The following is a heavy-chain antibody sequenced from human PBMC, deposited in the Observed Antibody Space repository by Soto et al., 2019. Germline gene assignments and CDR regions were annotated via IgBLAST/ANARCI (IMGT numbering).Heavy chain of an antibody. D-gene: IGHD3-16*02. V-gene: IGHV4-30-2*01. J-gene: IGHJ4*02. CDR3: ARASMITFGGVIVKVVGYFDY. CDR1: GGSISSGGYS. CDR2: ICHSGST. Sequence: QLQLQESGSGLVKPSQTLSLTCAVSGGSISSGGYSWSWIRQPPGKGLEWIGYICHSGSTYYNPSLKSRVTISVDRSKNQFSLKLSSVTAADTAVYYCARASMITFGGVIVKVVGYFDYWGQGTLVTVSS.